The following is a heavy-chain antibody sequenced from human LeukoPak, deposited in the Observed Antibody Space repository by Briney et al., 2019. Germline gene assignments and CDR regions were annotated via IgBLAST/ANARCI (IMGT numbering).Heavy chain of an antibody. J-gene: IGHJ3*02. CDR3: ARIRGATLEAFDI. Sequence: GGSLRLSCAASGFTFSDYYMSWIRQAPGKGLEWVSYISSSGSTIYYSDSVKGRFTISRDNAKNSLYLQMNSLRAEDTAVYYCARIRGATLEAFDIWGQGTMVTVSS. V-gene: IGHV3-11*01. D-gene: IGHD1-26*01. CDR1: GFTFSDYY. CDR2: ISSSGSTI.